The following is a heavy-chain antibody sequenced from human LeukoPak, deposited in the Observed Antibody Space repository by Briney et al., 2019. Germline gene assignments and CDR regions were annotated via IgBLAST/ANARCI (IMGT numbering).Heavy chain of an antibody. Sequence: GGSLRLSCAASGFTFSSYDMNWVRQAPGKGLQWVSDISSSGTTIYYADSVKGRFTISRDNAKNSLYLQMNSLRDEDTAVYYCARDPPVGATNYLDYWGQGTLVTGSS. CDR2: ISSSGTTI. D-gene: IGHD1-26*01. CDR3: ARDPPVGATNYLDY. V-gene: IGHV3-48*03. CDR1: GFTFSSYD. J-gene: IGHJ4*02.